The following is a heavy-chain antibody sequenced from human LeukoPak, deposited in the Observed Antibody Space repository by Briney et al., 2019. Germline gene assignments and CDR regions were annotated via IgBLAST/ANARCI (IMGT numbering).Heavy chain of an antibody. J-gene: IGHJ4*02. CDR2: IRTKANSYAT. V-gene: IGHV3-73*01. CDR3: TSTSKCY. CDR1: GFTFSGSA. Sequence: PGGTLRLSCAASGFTFSGSAMHWVRQASGKGLEWVGRIRTKANSYATASAPSVDGRFNISRDDSKNTAYLQMTTLKTEDTAVYYCTSTSKCYWGQGTLVTVSS.